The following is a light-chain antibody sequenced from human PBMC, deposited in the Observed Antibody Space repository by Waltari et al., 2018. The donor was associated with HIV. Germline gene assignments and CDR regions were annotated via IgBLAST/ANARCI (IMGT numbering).Light chain of an antibody. CDR1: QSVVSTAGTTY. Sequence: DVVMTQSPLALSVSLAQPASMSCVSSQSVVSTAGTTYLNWFHQRPSQFSSCLIYKVSNRDSGVPDRFGGGGSGSNFTLQISSVEPEDVGVYFCMQGTTWPCTFGQGTKLEIK. V-gene: IGKV2-30*01. CDR3: MQGTTWPCT. J-gene: IGKJ2*02. CDR2: KVS.